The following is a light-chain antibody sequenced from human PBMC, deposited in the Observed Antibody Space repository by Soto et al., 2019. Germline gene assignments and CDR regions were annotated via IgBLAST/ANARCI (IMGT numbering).Light chain of an antibody. J-gene: IGKJ1*01. CDR1: QSIGTNY. V-gene: IGKV3-20*01. CDR2: AAS. CDR3: QQYSSTPRT. Sequence: ENRLTQSPGTLSLSPGERATLSCRASQSIGTNYVAWFQQKPGQAQTLLIYAASRRATGIPDRFSGSGYGRELTLTISRLQPEYFAVYFCQQYSSTPRTFGQGTKVEFK.